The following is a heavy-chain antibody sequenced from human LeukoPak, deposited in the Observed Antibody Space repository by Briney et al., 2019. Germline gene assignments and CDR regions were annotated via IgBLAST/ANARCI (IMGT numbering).Heavy chain of an antibody. CDR3: AKRGIVIRVILVGFHKEAYYFDS. V-gene: IGHV3-23*01. CDR1: GITLANYG. D-gene: IGHD3-16*01. J-gene: IGHJ4*02. Sequence: GGSLRLSCVVSGITLANYGMSWVRQAPEKGLEWVAGVSGSGGSTNYADSVKGGFTISRDNPKNTLYLQMNSLRAEDTAVYFCAKRGIVIRVILVGFHKEAYYFDSRGQGALVTVSS. CDR2: VSGSGGST.